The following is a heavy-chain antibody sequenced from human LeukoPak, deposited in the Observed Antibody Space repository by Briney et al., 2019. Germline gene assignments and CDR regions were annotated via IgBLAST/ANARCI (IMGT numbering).Heavy chain of an antibody. D-gene: IGHD3-22*01. J-gene: IGHJ4*02. V-gene: IGHV3-30-3*01. CDR1: GFTFSSYV. CDR2: ISYDGSNE. Sequence: GGSLRLSCAASGFTFSSYVMHWVRQAPGKGLEWVAVISYDGSNEYYADSVKGRFTISRDNSKNTLYLQMNSLRAEDTAVYYCARINMMGFDYWGQGTLVTVSS. CDR3: ARINMMGFDY.